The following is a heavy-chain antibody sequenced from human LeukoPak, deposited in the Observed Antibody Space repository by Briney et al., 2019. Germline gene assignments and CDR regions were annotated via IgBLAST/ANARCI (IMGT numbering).Heavy chain of an antibody. V-gene: IGHV4-39*01. CDR2: IYYSGST. CDR1: GGSISSSSYY. D-gene: IGHD3-22*01. CDR3: ADSSGYYYSAFDY. J-gene: IGHJ4*02. Sequence: SETLSLTCTVSGGSISSSSYYWGWIRQPPGKGVEWIGSIYYSGSTYYNPSLKSRVTISVDTSKNQFSLKLSSVTAADTAVHYCADSSGYYYSAFDYWGQGTLVTVSS.